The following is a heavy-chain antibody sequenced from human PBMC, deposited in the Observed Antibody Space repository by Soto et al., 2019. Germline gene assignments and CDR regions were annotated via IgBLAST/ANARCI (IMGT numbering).Heavy chain of an antibody. J-gene: IGHJ6*02. CDR2: IIPMFGTT. CDR3: ARGVVPAAGAAPQYFHYGVDV. Sequence: QVQLVQSGPEVKKPGSSVKVSCKTSGDTFKKFAISWVRQAPGQGPEWMGGIIPMFGTTKYTQKFQGRVTFTADKSTGTAYMELTSLMSEDTATYFYARGVVPAAGAAPQYFHYGVDVWGQGTTVTVSS. D-gene: IGHD2-2*01. V-gene: IGHV1-69*06. CDR1: GDTFKKFA.